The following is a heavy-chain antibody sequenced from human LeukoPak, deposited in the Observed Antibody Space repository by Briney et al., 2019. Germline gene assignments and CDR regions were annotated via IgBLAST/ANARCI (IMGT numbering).Heavy chain of an antibody. CDR3: AREGYGMDV. J-gene: IGHJ6*02. CDR1: GFTFSAYL. Sequence: GGSLRLSCAASGFTFSAYLMNWVRQAPGKGLEWVSSISSSSDYIYYVDSVKGRFTISRDNTKNSLYLQMNSLRAEDTAVYYCAREGYGMDVWGQGTTVTVSS. CDR2: ISSSSDYI. V-gene: IGHV3-21*01.